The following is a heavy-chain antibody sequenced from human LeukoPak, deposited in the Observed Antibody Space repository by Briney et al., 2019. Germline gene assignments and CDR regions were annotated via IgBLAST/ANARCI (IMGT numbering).Heavy chain of an antibody. CDR2: ISSSGSTI. V-gene: IGHV3-48*03. D-gene: IGHD3-10*01. CDR3: AKNIARFGDDAFDI. Sequence: GGSLRLSCAASGFTFSSYEMNWVRQAPGKGLEWVSYISSSGSTIYYADSVKGRFTISRDNSKNTLYLQMNSLRAEDTAVYYCAKNIARFGDDAFDIWGQGTMVTVSS. CDR1: GFTFSSYE. J-gene: IGHJ3*02.